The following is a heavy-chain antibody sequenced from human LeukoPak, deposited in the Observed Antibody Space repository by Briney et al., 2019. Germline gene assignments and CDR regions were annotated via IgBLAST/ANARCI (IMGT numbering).Heavy chain of an antibody. Sequence: GGSLRLSCAASGFTFSSYGMHWVRQAPGKGLEWVAVISYDGSNKYYADSVKGRFTISRDNSKNTLYLQMNSLRAEDTAVYYCAKDRGGTHYDYGDSFLDYWGQGTLVTVSS. D-gene: IGHD4-17*01. J-gene: IGHJ4*02. CDR3: AKDRGGTHYDYGDSFLDY. CDR1: GFTFSSYG. V-gene: IGHV3-30*18. CDR2: ISYDGSNK.